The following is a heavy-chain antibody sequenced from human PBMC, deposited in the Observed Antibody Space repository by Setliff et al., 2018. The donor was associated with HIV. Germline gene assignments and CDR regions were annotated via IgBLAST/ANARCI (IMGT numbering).Heavy chain of an antibody. V-gene: IGHV4-59*12. CDR2: INYGGNT. Sequence: SETLSLTCTVSGASISTYHWSWIRQPPGKGLEWIGQINYGGNTHYNPSLRSRGTISVDASKGQLTLYLQMNSLRAEDTAVYYCARDIGRDYDTTEDWFDPWGQGTLVTVSS. D-gene: IGHD3-22*01. J-gene: IGHJ5*02. CDR1: GASISTYH. CDR3: ARDIGRDYDTTEDWFDP.